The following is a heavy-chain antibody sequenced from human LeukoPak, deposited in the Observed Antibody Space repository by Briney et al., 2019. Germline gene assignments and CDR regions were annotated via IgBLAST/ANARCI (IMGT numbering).Heavy chain of an antibody. J-gene: IGHJ4*02. V-gene: IGHV3-23*01. CDR3: AKDRLRLFIAAAAYYFDY. CDR2: ISGSGGST. D-gene: IGHD6-13*01. Sequence: PGGSLRLSCAASGFTFSSYAMSWVRQAPGKGLEWVSAISGSGGSTYYADSVKGGFTISRDNSKNTLYLQMNSLRAEDTAVYYCAKDRLRLFIAAAAYYFDYWGQGTLVTVSS. CDR1: GFTFSSYA.